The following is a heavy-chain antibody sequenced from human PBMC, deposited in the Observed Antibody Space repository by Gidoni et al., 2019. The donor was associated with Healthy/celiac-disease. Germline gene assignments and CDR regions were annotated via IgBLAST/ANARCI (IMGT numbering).Heavy chain of an antibody. CDR3: ARIPRPGAGAFYFDY. CDR1: GGTFSSYA. Sequence: QVQLVQSGAEVKKPGSSVKVSCKASGGTFSSYAISWVRQAPGQGLEWMGGIIPIVGTANYAQKFQGRVTITADESTSTAYMELSSLRSEDTAVYYCARIPRPGAGAFYFDYWGQGTLVTVSS. D-gene: IGHD1-26*01. J-gene: IGHJ4*02. CDR2: IIPIVGTA. V-gene: IGHV1-69*01.